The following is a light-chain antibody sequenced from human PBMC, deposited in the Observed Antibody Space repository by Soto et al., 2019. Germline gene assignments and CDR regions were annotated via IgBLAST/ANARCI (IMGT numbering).Light chain of an antibody. J-gene: IGKJ2*01. CDR2: DAT. CDR1: QIMYTW. V-gene: IGKV1-5*01. Sequence: DIQMTQSPSTLSASVGDRITITCRASQIMYTWLAWYQQKPGKAPKLLIYDATTLESGVPSRFSGSGSGTEFTLTTISLQPDDFATYYCQHYNGYFGQGTKLEI. CDR3: QHYNGY.